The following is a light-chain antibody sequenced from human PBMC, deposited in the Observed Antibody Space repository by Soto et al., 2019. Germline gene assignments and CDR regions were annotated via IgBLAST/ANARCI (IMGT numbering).Light chain of an antibody. CDR1: QSVSSSY. Sequence: EIGLTQSPGTLSLSPGERATLSCRASQSVSSSYLAWYQQKPGQAPRLLIYGASSRATGIPDRFSGSGSGTDFTLTISRLEPEDFAVYYCQQYGKTFGQGTK. CDR2: GAS. J-gene: IGKJ1*01. CDR3: QQYGKT. V-gene: IGKV3-20*01.